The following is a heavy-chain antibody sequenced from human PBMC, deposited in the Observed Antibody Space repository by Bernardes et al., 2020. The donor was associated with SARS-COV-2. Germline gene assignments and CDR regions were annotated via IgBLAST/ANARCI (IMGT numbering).Heavy chain of an antibody. CDR2: ISAYNGNT. J-gene: IGHJ6*02. CDR1: GYTFTSYG. V-gene: IGHV1-18*01. D-gene: IGHD3-3*01. CDR3: ARDNWGGGFLEPRVFDYYYGMDV. Sequence: ASVKVSCKASGYTFTSYGISWVRQAPGQGLEWMGWISAYNGNTNYAQKLQGRVTMTTDTSTSTAYMELRSLRSDDTAVYYCARDNWGGGFLEPRVFDYYYGMDVWGQGTTVTVSS.